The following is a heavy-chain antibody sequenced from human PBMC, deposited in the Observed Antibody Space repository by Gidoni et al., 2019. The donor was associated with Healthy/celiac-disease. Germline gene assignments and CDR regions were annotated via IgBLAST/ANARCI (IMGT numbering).Heavy chain of an antibody. CDR1: GFTFSSYA. V-gene: IGHV3-23*01. CDR2: ISGSGCST. D-gene: IGHD3-10*01. J-gene: IGHJ4*02. CDR3: AKDGYYYGSGSYFDY. Sequence: EVQLLESGGGLVQPGGSLRLSCAASGFTFSSYALSWVRQAPGKGLEWVSAISGSGCSTYYADSVKGRFTISRDNSKNTLYLQMNSLRAEDTAVYYCAKDGYYYGSGSYFDYWGQGTLVTVSS.